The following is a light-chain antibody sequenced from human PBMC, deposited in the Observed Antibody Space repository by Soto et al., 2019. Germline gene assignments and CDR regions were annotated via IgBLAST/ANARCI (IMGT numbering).Light chain of an antibody. CDR1: SSNIGAGYD. V-gene: IGLV1-40*01. Sequence: QSALTQPPSVSGAPGQRVTISCTGSSSNIGAGYDVHWYQHLPGTAPKLLIYGNNNRPSGVPDRLSGSKSGTSASLAITGLQAEDETHYYCQSFDSSLSVVFGGGTKLTVL. J-gene: IGLJ2*01. CDR2: GNN. CDR3: QSFDSSLSVV.